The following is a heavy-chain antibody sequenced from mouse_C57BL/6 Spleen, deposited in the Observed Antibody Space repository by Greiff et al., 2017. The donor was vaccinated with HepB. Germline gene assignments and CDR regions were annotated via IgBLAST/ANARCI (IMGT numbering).Heavy chain of an antibody. J-gene: IGHJ4*01. CDR1: GFTFSSYG. D-gene: IGHD1-1*02. CDR3: ARLWGDAMDY. Sequence: EVKLVESGGDLVKPGGSLKLSCAASGFTFSSYGMSWVRQTPDKRLEWVATISSGGSYTYYPDSVKGRFTISRDNAKNTLYLQMSSLKSEDTAMYYCARLWGDAMDYWGQGTSVTVSS. CDR2: ISSGGSYT. V-gene: IGHV5-6*01.